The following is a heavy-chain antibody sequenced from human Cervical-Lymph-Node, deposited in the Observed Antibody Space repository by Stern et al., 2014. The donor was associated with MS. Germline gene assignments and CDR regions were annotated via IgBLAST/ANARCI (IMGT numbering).Heavy chain of an antibody. CDR2: IYYSGSP. V-gene: IGHV4-59*01. Sequence: QVQLQESGPGLVKPSETLSLTCTVSGGSISSYYWGWIRQPPGKGLEWIGYIYYSGSPNYIPSLKSRVTISVDTSKNQFSLKLSSVTAADTAVYYCARGATQAFDPWGQGTLVTVSS. CDR3: ARGATQAFDP. CDR1: GGSISSYY. J-gene: IGHJ5*02.